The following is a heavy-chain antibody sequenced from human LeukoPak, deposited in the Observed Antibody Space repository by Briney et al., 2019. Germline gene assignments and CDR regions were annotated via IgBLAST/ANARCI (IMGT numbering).Heavy chain of an antibody. CDR3: ARASKVEAFDV. V-gene: IGHV3-66*01. J-gene: IGHJ3*01. CDR2: IYGGSST. CDR1: GVTVSSTY. D-gene: IGHD2-15*01. Sequence: RTGGSLRLSCAASGVTVSSTYMSWVRQAPGKGLEWVSVIYGGSSTYNADSVKGRFTISRDNSKNTLFLQMNSLRAEDTAAYYCARASKVEAFDVWGQGTMVTVSS.